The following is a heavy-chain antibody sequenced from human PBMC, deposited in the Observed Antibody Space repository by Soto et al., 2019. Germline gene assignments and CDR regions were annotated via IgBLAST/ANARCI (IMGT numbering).Heavy chain of an antibody. CDR3: ARDRRGGGDY. CDR2: IIPILGIA. CDR1: GGTFSSYT. J-gene: IGHJ4*02. D-gene: IGHD1-26*01. Sequence: QVQLVQSGAEVKKPGSSVKVSCKASGGTFSSYTISWVRQAPGQGLEWMGRIIPILGIANYAQKLQGRVTITADKSTSTAYMELSSLRSEDTAVYYCARDRRGGGDYWGQGTLVTVSS. V-gene: IGHV1-69*08.